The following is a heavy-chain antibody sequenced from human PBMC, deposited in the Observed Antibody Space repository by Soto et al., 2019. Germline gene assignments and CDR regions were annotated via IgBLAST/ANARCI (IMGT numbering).Heavy chain of an antibody. CDR3: ARVKGGTTRRAFDS. V-gene: IGHV4-31*03. D-gene: IGHD1-7*01. CDR1: GASISSGGYY. J-gene: IGHJ4*02. CDR2: IYDNGGA. Sequence: QVQLQESGPGLVKPSQTLSLTCTVSGASISSGGYYWSWIRQHPGEGLGWIGYIYDNGGAYYSPSLRGRVVISLDRSENQFSLRLSSVTAADTAVYYCARVKGGTTRRAFDSWGQGTLVTVSS.